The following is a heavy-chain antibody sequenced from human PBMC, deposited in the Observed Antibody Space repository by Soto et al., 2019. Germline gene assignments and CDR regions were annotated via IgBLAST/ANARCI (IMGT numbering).Heavy chain of an antibody. CDR2: MYYSGNT. V-gene: IGHV4-39*01. J-gene: IGHJ3*02. D-gene: IGHD2-21*02. Sequence: QLQLQESGPGLMKPSETLSLTCTVSGGSISSSSYYWGWIRQPPGKGLEWLGTMYYSGNTYYNPSLKSRVTISVDTSKNQFSLKLSSVTAADTAVYYCARHPLVTDTFDIWGQGTMVTVSS. CDR3: ARHPLVTDTFDI. CDR1: GGSISSSSYY.